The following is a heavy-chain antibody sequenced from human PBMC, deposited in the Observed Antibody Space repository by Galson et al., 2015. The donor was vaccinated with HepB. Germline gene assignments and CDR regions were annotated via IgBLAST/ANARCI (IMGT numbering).Heavy chain of an antibody. CDR2: IWYDGSNK. V-gene: IGHV3-33*01. Sequence: SLRLSCAASGFTFSSYGMHWVRQAPGKGLEWVAVIWYDGSNKYYADSVKGRFTISRDNSKNTLYLQMNSLRAEDTAVYYCARDGDDYGDNWYFDLWGRGTLVTVSS. CDR1: GFTFSSYG. J-gene: IGHJ2*01. D-gene: IGHD4-17*01. CDR3: ARDGDDYGDNWYFDL.